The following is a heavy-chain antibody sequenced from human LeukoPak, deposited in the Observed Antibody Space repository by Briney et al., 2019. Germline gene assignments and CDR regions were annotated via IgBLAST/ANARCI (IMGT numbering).Heavy chain of an antibody. J-gene: IGHJ4*02. CDR2: ISGSGTGT. D-gene: IGHD6-19*01. CDR3: AKVSTSGWYAPFDY. V-gene: IGHV3-23*01. CDR1: GFTFSSYA. Sequence: GGSLRLSCAASGFTFSSYAMSWVRQAPGKGLEWVSSISGSGTGTYHADSVRGRFTISRDNPKNTLYLQMNSLRDEDTAVYYCAKVSTSGWYAPFDYWGQGTLVTVSS.